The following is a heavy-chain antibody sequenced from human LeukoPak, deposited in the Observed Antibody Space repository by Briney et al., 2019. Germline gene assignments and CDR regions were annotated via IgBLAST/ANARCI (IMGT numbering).Heavy chain of an antibody. D-gene: IGHD5-12*01. Sequence: GGCLRLSCAASGFTFSSYWMSWVRQAPGKGLEWVANIKQDGSEKYYVDSVKGRFTISRDNAKNSLYLQMNSLRAEDTAVYYCASPRWLRSVYYYYYMDVWGKGTTVTVSS. CDR3: ASPRWLRSVYYYYYMDV. J-gene: IGHJ6*03. V-gene: IGHV3-7*01. CDR2: IKQDGSEK. CDR1: GFTFSSYW.